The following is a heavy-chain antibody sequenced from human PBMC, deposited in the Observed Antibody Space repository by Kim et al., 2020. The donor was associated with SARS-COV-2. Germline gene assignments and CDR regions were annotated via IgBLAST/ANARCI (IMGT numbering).Heavy chain of an antibody. CDR2: ISSSSSYI. CDR3: ARAAQGYCSSTSCPEHWFDP. Sequence: GGSLRLSCAASGFTFSSYSMNWVRQAPGKGLEWVSSISSSSSYIYYADSVKGRFTISRDNAKNSLYLQMNSLRAEDTAVYYCARAAQGYCSSTSCPEHWFDPWGQGNLVTVSS. V-gene: IGHV3-21*01. D-gene: IGHD2-2*01. J-gene: IGHJ5*02. CDR1: GFTFSSYS.